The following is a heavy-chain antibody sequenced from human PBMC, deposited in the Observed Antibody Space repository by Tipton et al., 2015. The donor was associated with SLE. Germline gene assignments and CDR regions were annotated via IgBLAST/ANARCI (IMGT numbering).Heavy chain of an antibody. CDR3: ARAVTYYYDSSGYSGPDWFDP. CDR1: GGSISSYY. CDR2: IYASGST. V-gene: IGHV4-4*08. J-gene: IGHJ5*02. Sequence: TLYLTCTVSGGSISSYYWSWIRQPPGKGLEWIGDIYASGSTNYHPSPKSRVTISVDTSKNQFSLKLSSVTAADTAVYYCARAVTYYYDSSGYSGPDWFDPWGQGTLVTVSS. D-gene: IGHD3-22*01.